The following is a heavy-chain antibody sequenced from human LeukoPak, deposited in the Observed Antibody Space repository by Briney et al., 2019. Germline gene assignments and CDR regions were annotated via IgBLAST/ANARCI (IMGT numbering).Heavy chain of an antibody. CDR2: IYHSGST. D-gene: IGHD6-19*01. CDR1: GYSISSGYY. V-gene: IGHV4-38-2*02. J-gene: IGHJ4*02. CDR3: AKDMWYSSGWYEGYYFDY. Sequence: SETLSLTCTVSGYSISSGYYWGWIRQPPGKGLEWIGSIYHSGSTYYNPSLKSRVTISVDTSKNQFSLKLSSVTAADTAMYYCAKDMWYSSGWYEGYYFDYWGQGTLVTVSS.